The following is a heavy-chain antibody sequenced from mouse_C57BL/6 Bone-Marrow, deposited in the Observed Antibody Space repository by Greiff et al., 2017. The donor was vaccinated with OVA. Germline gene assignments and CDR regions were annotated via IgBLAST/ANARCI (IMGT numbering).Heavy chain of an antibody. D-gene: IGHD1-1*01. Sequence: VQLQQPGTELVKPGASVKLSCKASGYTFTSYWMHWVKQSHGKSLEWIGVINPYNGGTSYNQKFKGKATLTVDKSSSTAYMELNSLTSEDSAVYYCARSILRTFDYWGQGTTLTVSS. V-gene: IGHV1-19*01. CDR3: ARSILRTFDY. J-gene: IGHJ2*01. CDR1: GYTFTSYW. CDR2: INPYNGGT.